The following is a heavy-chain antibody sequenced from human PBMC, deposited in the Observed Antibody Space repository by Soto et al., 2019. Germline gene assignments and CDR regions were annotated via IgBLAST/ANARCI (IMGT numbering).Heavy chain of an antibody. CDR3: ARVEAAKFFAH. D-gene: IGHD2-15*01. V-gene: IGHV4-38-2*01. CDR2: IFHTGST. Sequence: PSETLSLTCAVSNYSISSGYYCGWIRQPPEKGLEYIGSIFHTGSTYYNPSLKSRVIISVDTSKNQFSLRLNSVTAADTAVYFCARVEAAKFFAHWGQGTLVTVSS. CDR1: NYSISSGYY. J-gene: IGHJ4*02.